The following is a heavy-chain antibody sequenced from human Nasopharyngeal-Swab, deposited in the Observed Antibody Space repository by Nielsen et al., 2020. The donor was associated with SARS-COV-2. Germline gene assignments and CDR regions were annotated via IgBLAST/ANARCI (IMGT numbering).Heavy chain of an antibody. J-gene: IGHJ4*02. CDR2: IFYTGNT. CDR1: GGSVSRGSHY. D-gene: IGHD2-2*01. V-gene: IGHV4-61*01. Sequence: SETLSLTCTVSGGSVSRGSHYWTWIRQPPGKELEWIGYIFYTGNTNYNPSLESRVTMSIDTSKNQFSLKLSSVTAADTAVYYCARDRGDLRKYHFDSWGQGTRIAVSS. CDR3: ARDRGDLRKYHFDS.